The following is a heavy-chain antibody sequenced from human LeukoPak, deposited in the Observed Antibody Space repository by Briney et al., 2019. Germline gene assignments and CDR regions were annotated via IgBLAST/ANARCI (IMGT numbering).Heavy chain of an antibody. Sequence: GGSQRLSCTTSGFTFGDYAMSWVRQAPGKGLEWVGFIRSKVYGGTPEYAASVKGRFTISRDDSKSIAYLQMNSLKTEDTAVYYCTRVDCSSTSCYISHADYWGRGTLVTVSS. J-gene: IGHJ4*02. CDR3: TRVDCSSTSCYISHADY. CDR2: IRSKVYGGTP. V-gene: IGHV3-49*04. D-gene: IGHD2-2*02. CDR1: GFTFGDYA.